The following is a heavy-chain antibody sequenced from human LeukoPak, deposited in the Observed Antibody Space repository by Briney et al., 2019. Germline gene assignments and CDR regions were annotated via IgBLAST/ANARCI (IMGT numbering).Heavy chain of an antibody. CDR2: IYYSGST. Sequence: SETLSLTCTVSGGSISSYYWGWIRQPPGKGLEWIGSIYYSGSTYYNPSLKSRVTISVDTSKNQFSLKLSSVTAADTAVYYCASGSLPSNWFDPWGQGTLVTVSS. J-gene: IGHJ5*02. CDR1: GGSISSYY. D-gene: IGHD1-26*01. V-gene: IGHV4-39*07. CDR3: ASGSLPSNWFDP.